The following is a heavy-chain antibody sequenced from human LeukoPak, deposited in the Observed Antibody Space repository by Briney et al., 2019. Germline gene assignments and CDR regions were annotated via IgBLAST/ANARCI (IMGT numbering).Heavy chain of an antibody. CDR3: ASLGQYYDFWSGYWPHAFDI. V-gene: IGHV3-11*04. CDR2: ISSSGSTI. CDR1: GFTPSDYY. J-gene: IGHJ3*02. Sequence: GGSLRLSCAASGFTPSDYYMSGMRQAPAKGLEWVSYISSSGSTIYYAYSVKGRFTISRDNAKNSLYLQMNSLRAEDTAVYYCASLGQYYDFWSGYWPHAFDIWGQGKMVTVSS. D-gene: IGHD3-3*01.